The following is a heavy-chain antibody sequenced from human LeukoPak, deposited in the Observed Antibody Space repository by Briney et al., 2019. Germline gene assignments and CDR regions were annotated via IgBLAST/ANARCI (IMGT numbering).Heavy chain of an antibody. Sequence: GGSLRLSCAASKFTFSSYWMHWVRQAPGKGLEWVAVISYDGSNKYYADSVKGRFTISRDNSKNTLYLQMNSLRAEDTAVYYCARDPRQMNAFDIWGQGTMVTVSS. J-gene: IGHJ3*02. CDR1: KFTFSSYW. V-gene: IGHV3-30-3*01. CDR2: ISYDGSNK. CDR3: ARDPRQMNAFDI.